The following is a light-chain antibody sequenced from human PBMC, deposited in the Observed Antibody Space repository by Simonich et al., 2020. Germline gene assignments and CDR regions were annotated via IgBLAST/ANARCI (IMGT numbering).Light chain of an antibody. CDR1: QNLLHSNGYNY. V-gene: IGKV2-28*01. CDR2: LGS. CDR3: MQALQTPLT. Sequence: DIVMTQSPLSLPVTPGEPASISCRSSQNLLHSNGYNYLDWYLQKPGQSPQLLIYLGSNRASGVPDRCSGSGSGTDFTLKISRVEAEDVGVYYCMQALQTPLTFGGGTKVEIK. J-gene: IGKJ4*01.